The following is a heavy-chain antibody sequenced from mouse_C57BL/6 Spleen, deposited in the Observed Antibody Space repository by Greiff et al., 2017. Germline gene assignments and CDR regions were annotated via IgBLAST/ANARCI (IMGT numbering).Heavy chain of an antibody. V-gene: IGHV1-82*01. D-gene: IGHD2-10*01. CDR2: IYPGDGDT. J-gene: IGHJ4*01. CDR1: GYAFSSSW. Sequence: VMLVESGPELVKPGASVKISCKASGYAFSSSWMNWVKQRPGKGLEWIGRIYPGDGDTNYNGKFKGKATLTADKSSSTAYMQLSSLTSEDSAVYFCARTAYYGNYYAMDYWGQGTSVTVSS. CDR3: ARTAYYGNYYAMDY.